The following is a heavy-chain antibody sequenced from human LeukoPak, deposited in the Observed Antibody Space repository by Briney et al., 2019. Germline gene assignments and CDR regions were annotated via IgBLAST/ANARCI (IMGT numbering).Heavy chain of an antibody. CDR2: INHSGST. CDR3: ARVDGLGESPLDAFDV. CDR1: GGSTSGYF. J-gene: IGHJ3*01. V-gene: IGHV4-34*01. Sequence: SETLSRTCDVSGGSTSGYFWSWIRQPPGKGPEWIGEINHSGSTKYIPSLKSRLTISVDTSKNQFSLKLTSVTAADTAVYYCARVDGLGESPLDAFDVWGQGTMVTVSS. D-gene: IGHD3-10*01.